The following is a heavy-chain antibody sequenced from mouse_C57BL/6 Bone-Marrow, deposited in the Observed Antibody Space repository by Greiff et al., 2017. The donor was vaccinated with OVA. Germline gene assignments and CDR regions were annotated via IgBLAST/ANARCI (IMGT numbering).Heavy chain of an antibody. D-gene: IGHD1-1*01. CDR2: ISSGGRYT. V-gene: IGHV5-6*02. Sequence: EVKLVESGGDLVKPGGSLKLSCAASGFTFSSYGMSWVRQTPDKRLEWVATISSGGRYTYYPDSVKGRFTISRDNAKNTLYLQMSSLKSEDTAMYYCARGDYYGSSPFAYWGQGTLVTVSA. CDR3: ARGDYYGSSPFAY. CDR1: GFTFSSYG. J-gene: IGHJ3*01.